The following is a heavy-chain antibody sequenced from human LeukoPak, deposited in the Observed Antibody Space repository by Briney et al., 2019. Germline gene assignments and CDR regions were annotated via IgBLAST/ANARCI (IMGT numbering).Heavy chain of an antibody. J-gene: IGHJ1*01. CDR1: GGSFSGYY. CDR2: INHSGST. D-gene: IGHD2-15*01. V-gene: IGHV4-34*01. CDR3: ARRRYCSGGSCYSGGFQH. Sequence: PSETLSLTCAVYGGSFSGYYWSWIRQPPGKGLEWIGEINHSGSTNYNPSLKSRITISVDTSKNQFFLKLSSVTAADTAVYYCARRRYCSGGSCYSGGFQHWGQGTLVTVSS.